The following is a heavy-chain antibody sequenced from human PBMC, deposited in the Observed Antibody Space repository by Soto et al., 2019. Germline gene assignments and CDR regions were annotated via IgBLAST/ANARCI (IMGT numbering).Heavy chain of an antibody. Sequence: EVQLVESGGGLVQPGGSLRLSCAASGFTVTSNYMSWVRQAPGKGLEWVSVIYSGGSTYYADSVKGRFTISRDNSKNTLYFQMNSLRAEDTSVYYCARMGNSSGDSGWFAPWGQGTLVTVSS. CDR3: ARMGNSSGDSGWFAP. V-gene: IGHV3-66*01. J-gene: IGHJ5*02. CDR1: GFTVTSNY. D-gene: IGHD3-22*01. CDR2: IYSGGST.